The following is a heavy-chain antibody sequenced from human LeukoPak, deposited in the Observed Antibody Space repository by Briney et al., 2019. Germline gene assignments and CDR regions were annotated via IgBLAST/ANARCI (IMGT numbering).Heavy chain of an antibody. D-gene: IGHD6-13*01. CDR3: ARRRAPAAGFFDY. J-gene: IGHJ4*02. V-gene: IGHV4-34*01. CDR2: INHSGST. CDR1: GGSISSYY. Sequence: SETLSLTCTVSGGSISSYYWSWIRQPPGKGLEWIGEINHSGSTNYNPSLKSRVTISVDTSKNQFSLKLSSVTAADTAVYYCARRRAPAAGFFDYWGQGTLVTVSS.